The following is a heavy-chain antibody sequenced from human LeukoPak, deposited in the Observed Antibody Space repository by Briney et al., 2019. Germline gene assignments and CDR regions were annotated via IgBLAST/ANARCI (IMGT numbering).Heavy chain of an antibody. CDR3: ARAPFRGYSGYVRLYYFDY. Sequence: SETLSLTCAVYGGSFSGYYWSRIRQPPGKGLEWIGEINHSGSTNYNPSLKSRVTISVDTSKNQFSLKLSSVTAADTAVYYCARAPFRGYSGYVRLYYFDYWGQGTLVTVSS. J-gene: IGHJ4*02. D-gene: IGHD5-12*01. CDR1: GGSFSGYY. V-gene: IGHV4-34*01. CDR2: INHSGST.